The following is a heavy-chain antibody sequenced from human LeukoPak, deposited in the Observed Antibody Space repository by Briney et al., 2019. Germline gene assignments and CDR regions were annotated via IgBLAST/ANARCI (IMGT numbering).Heavy chain of an antibody. V-gene: IGHV3-73*01. CDR2: IRSKTNNYAR. Sequence: GGSLKLSCAASGFTISGSVLHWVRQASGKGLEWIGRIRSKTNNYARVYTASVKGRFNISRDDSKNTAYLQMSSLKTEDTAVYYCTRDFWGGYYMGWGQGTLVTVSS. CDR3: TRDFWGGYYMG. CDR1: GFTISGSV. D-gene: IGHD3-3*01. J-gene: IGHJ4*02.